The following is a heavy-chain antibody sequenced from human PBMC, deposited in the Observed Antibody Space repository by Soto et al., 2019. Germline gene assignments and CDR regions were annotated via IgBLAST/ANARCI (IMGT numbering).Heavy chain of an antibody. CDR1: GYTFTSYG. D-gene: IGHD5-12*01. V-gene: IGHV1-18*01. CDR3: ARARRDGYNLQLYYYYYGMDV. CDR2: ISAYNGNT. J-gene: IGHJ6*02. Sequence: GASVKVSCKASGYTFTSYGISWVRQAPGQGLEWMGWISAYNGNTNYAQKFQGRVTITADKSTSTAYMELSSLRSEDTAVYYCARARRDGYNLQLYYYYYGMDVWGQGTTVTVSS.